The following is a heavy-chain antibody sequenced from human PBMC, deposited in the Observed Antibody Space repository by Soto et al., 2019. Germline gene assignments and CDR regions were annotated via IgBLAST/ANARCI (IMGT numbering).Heavy chain of an antibody. CDR3: ARQLEPTYYYYYYGMDV. Sequence: GSLRLSLAASGFTFVSYWMSGVRQAPGKGLEWVANIKQDGSEKYYVGSVKGRFTISRDNAKNSLYLQMNSLRAEDTAVYYCARQLEPTYYYYYYGMDVWGQGTTVTVSS. J-gene: IGHJ6*02. CDR2: IKQDGSEK. CDR1: GFTFVSYW. V-gene: IGHV3-7*01. D-gene: IGHD1-1*01.